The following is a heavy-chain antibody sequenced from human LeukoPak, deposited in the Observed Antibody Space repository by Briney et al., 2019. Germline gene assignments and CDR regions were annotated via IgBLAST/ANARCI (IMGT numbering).Heavy chain of an antibody. Sequence: GRSLRLSCAASGFTFSSYAMLRVRQAPGKGLEWVAVISYDGSNKYYADSVKGRFTISRDNSKNTLYLQMNSLRAEDTAVYYCARALVVPAAPLDYWGQGTLVTVSS. D-gene: IGHD2-2*01. CDR1: GFTFSSYA. CDR3: ARALVVPAAPLDY. CDR2: ISYDGSNK. V-gene: IGHV3-30*04. J-gene: IGHJ4*02.